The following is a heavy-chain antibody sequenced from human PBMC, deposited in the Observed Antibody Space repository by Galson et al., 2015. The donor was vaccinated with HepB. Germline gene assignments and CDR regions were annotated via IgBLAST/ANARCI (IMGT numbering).Heavy chain of an antibody. CDR2: IRGAGGST. CDR3: AKGSDYYGSGTYYNGALYSDH. Sequence: SLRLSCAGSGFGFGHYAMSWARQAPGKGLEWLSAIRGAGGSTYYANSVRGRFTIARDNSKNTLYLQMNGLRAEDTAVYYCAKGSDYYGSGTYYNGALYSDHWGQGTLVTVSS. V-gene: IGHV3-23*01. CDR1: GFGFGHYA. D-gene: IGHD3-10*01. J-gene: IGHJ4*02.